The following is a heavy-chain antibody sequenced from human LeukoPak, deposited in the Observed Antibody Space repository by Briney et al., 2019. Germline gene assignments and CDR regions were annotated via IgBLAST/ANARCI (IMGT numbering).Heavy chain of an antibody. CDR2: IYHSGST. D-gene: IGHD3-22*01. V-gene: IGHV4-4*02. J-gene: IGHJ4*02. CDR1: GGSISSSNW. CDR3: ARGQFYHDSTGYGE. Sequence: SETLSLTCAVSGGSISSSNWWTWVRQPPGKGLEWIGEIYHSGSTNYNPSLKSRVTISVDKSKNQFSLSLSSVTAADTAVYYCARGQFYHDSTGYGEWGQGTLVTVSS.